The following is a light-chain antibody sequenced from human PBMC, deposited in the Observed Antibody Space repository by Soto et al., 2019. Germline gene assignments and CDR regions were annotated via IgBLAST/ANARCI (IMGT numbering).Light chain of an antibody. CDR1: QSVSSSY. V-gene: IGKV3-20*01. J-gene: IGKJ2*01. CDR2: DAS. CDR3: QQYGSSPYT. Sequence: EIVLTQSPGTLALSPGERGTLSFRASQSVSSSYLAWHQQKPGQAPRLLIYDASSRATGIPDRFSGSGSGTDFTLTISRLEPEDFAVYYCQQYGSSPYTFGQGTKLEIK.